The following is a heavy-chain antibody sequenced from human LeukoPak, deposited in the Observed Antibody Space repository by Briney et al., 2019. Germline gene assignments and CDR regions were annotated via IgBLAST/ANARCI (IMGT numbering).Heavy chain of an antibody. CDR3: ATGLWGNHSRFTPLYYYYYMDV. V-gene: IGHV1-69*04. J-gene: IGHJ6*03. CDR1: GGTFSSYA. CDR2: IIPILGIA. Sequence: GASVKVSCKASGGTFSSYAISWVRQAPGQGLEWMGRIIPILGIANYAQKFQGRVTMTEDTSTDTAYMELSSLRSEDTAVYYCATGLWGNHSRFTPLYYYYYMDVWGKGTTVTVSS. D-gene: IGHD1-14*01.